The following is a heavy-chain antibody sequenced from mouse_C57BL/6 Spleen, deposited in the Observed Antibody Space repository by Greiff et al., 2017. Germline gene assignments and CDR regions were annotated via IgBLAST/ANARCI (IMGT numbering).Heavy chain of an antibody. CDR3: ARDGTRYFDV. J-gene: IGHJ1*03. D-gene: IGHD1-1*02. CDR1: GYSITSGYY. CDR2: ISYDGSN. V-gene: IGHV3-6*01. Sequence: EVKLMESGPGLVKPSQSLSLTCSVTGYSITSGYYWNWIRQFPGNKLEWMGYISYDGSNNYNPSLKNRISITRDTSKNQFFLKLNSVTTEDTATYYCARDGTRYFDVWGTGTTVTVSS.